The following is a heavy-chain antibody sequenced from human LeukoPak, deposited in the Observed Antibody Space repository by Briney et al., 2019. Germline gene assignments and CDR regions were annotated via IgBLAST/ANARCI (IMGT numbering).Heavy chain of an antibody. D-gene: IGHD5-12*01. J-gene: IGHJ4*02. CDR3: AKEPGSTGAYDT. CDR1: GFTFSDCS. CDR2: IRYDGIGK. V-gene: IGHV3-30*02. Sequence: GGSLRLSCAASGFTFSDCSMHWVRLAPGKGLEWVAFIRYDGIGKSYADSVKGRFTVSRDNSKNTLFLKMNSVRTEDTAVYYCAKEPGSTGAYDTWGQGTLVTVSS.